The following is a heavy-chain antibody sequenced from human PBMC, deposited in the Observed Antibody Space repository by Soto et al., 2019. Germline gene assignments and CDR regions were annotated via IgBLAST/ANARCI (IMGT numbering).Heavy chain of an antibody. J-gene: IGHJ6*02. V-gene: IGHV4-30-4*01. D-gene: IGHD1-26*01. Sequence: SETLSLTCTVSGGSISSGDYYWSWIRQPPGKGLEWIGYIYYSGSTYYNPSLKSRVTISVDTSKNQFSLKLSSVTAADTAVYYCARDLKVGATIYYYYGMDVWGPGTTVTVSS. CDR2: IYYSGST. CDR3: ARDLKVGATIYYYYGMDV. CDR1: GGSISSGDYY.